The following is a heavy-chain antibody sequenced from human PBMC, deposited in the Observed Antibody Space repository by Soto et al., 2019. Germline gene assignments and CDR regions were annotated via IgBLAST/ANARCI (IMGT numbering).Heavy chain of an antibody. V-gene: IGHV3-49*04. CDR2: IRSKAYGGTP. J-gene: IGHJ4*02. CDR3: SRSGTAVPNHSLDY. CDR1: GFTFGDYA. D-gene: IGHD1-1*01. Sequence: GGSLRLSCSGSGFTFGDYAMNWVRQAPGKGLEWVGFIRSKAYGGTPEYAASVRGRFTISRDDSKSVAYLQINSLKTEDTAVYFCSRSGTAVPNHSLDYWGQGTLVTVSS.